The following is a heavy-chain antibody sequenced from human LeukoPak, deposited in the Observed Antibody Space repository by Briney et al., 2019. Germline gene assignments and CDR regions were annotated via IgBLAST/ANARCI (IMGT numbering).Heavy chain of an antibody. CDR2: ISYDGSNK. J-gene: IGHJ4*02. V-gene: IGHV3-30*04. CDR1: GFTFSSYA. Sequence: GRSLRLSCAASGFTFSSYAMHWVRQAPGKGLEWVAVISYDGSNKYYADSVKGRFTISRDNSKNTPYLQMNSLRAEDTAVYYCARVRWGSFDYWGQGTLVTVSS. D-gene: IGHD3-16*01. CDR3: ARVRWGSFDY.